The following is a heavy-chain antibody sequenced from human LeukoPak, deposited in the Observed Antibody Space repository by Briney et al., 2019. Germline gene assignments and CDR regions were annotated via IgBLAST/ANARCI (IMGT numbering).Heavy chain of an antibody. D-gene: IGHD3-22*01. CDR2: IYYSGST. V-gene: IGHV4-59*01. J-gene: IGHJ3*02. Sequence: SETLSLTCTVSGGSISSYYWSWIRQPPGKGLEWIGYIYYSGSTNYNPSLKSRVTISVDTSKNQFSLKLSSVTAADTAVYYCARRFGPYDSTGYPDAFDIWGQGTMVTVSS. CDR3: ARRFGPYDSTGYPDAFDI. CDR1: GGSISSYY.